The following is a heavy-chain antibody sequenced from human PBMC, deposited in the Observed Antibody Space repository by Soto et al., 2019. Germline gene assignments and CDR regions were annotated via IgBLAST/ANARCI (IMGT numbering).Heavy chain of an antibody. CDR3: ARDISSDSVSGY. Sequence: SETLSLTCAVSGGSISSSNWWSWVRQPPGKGLEWIGDIYHSGDTNYNPSLESRVTMSIDKSKNQFSLKLNSVTAADTAVYYCARDISSDSVSGYWGQGALVTV. V-gene: IGHV4-4*02. CDR1: GGSISSSNW. CDR2: IYHSGDT. D-gene: IGHD3-22*01. J-gene: IGHJ4*02.